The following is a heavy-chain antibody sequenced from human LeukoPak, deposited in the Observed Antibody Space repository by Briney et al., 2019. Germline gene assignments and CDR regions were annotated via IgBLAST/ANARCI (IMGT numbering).Heavy chain of an antibody. Sequence: GGSLRLSCAASGFTFSSYAMHWVRQAPGKGLEWVAVISYDGSNKYYADSVKGRFTISRDNSKNTLYLQMNSLRAEDTAVYYCARVYYDFWSGYGEGYYYMDVWGKGTTVTVSS. CDR3: ARVYYDFWSGYGEGYYYMDV. D-gene: IGHD3-3*01. CDR2: ISYDGSNK. CDR1: GFTFSSYA. J-gene: IGHJ6*03. V-gene: IGHV3-30-3*01.